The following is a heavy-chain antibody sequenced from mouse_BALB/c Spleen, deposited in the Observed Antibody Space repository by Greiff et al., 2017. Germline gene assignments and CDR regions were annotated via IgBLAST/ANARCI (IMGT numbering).Heavy chain of an antibody. CDR1: GFNIKDYY. Sequence: VQLKQSGAELVRPGALVKLSCKASGFNIKDYYMHWVKQRPEQGLEWIGWIDPENGNTIYDPKFQGKASITADTSSNTAYLQLSSLTSEDTAVYYCASEHYGNYGAMDYWGQGTSVTVSS. CDR2: IDPENGNT. D-gene: IGHD2-1*01. V-gene: IGHV14-1*02. CDR3: ASEHYGNYGAMDY. J-gene: IGHJ4*01.